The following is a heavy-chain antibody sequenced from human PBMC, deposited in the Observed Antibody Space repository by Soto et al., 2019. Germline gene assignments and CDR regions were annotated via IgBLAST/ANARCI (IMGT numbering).Heavy chain of an antibody. J-gene: IGHJ4*02. CDR3: ARDLPLDYGDYVDY. Sequence: EVQLVESGGGLVQPGGSLRLSCAASGFTFSSYWMSWVRQAPGKGLEWVANIKQDGSEKYYVDSVKGRFTISRDNAKNPLYLQMNSLRAEDTAVYYCARDLPLDYGDYVDYWGQGTLVTVSS. D-gene: IGHD3-16*01. CDR1: GFTFSSYW. V-gene: IGHV3-7*01. CDR2: IKQDGSEK.